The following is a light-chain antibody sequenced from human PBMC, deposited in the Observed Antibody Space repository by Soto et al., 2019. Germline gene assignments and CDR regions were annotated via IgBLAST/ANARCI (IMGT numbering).Light chain of an antibody. CDR2: GAS. V-gene: IGKV3-15*01. CDR3: QQDNNWPPWT. CDR1: QSVSSN. Sequence: EIVMTQSPATLSVSPGERAPLSCSASQSVSSNFAWYQQKPGQAPRLLIYGASTRATGIPARFSGSGSGTEFTLTISSRQSQDFAVYYCQQDNNWPPWTFGQGTKVEIK. J-gene: IGKJ1*01.